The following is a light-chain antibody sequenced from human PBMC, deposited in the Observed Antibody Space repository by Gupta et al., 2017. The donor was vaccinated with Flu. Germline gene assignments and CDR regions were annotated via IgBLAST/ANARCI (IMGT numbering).Light chain of an antibody. V-gene: IGLV1-47*01. CDR3: AAWDDSLNGCQV. J-gene: IGLJ2*01. CDR2: RNT. Sequence: FMLTQPPSAHGAPGTIVTISGAGSSSNVGSNLVYWYQQLPGLAPKLLLFRNTQRASRFPDRFSGYKAGTSASLAISGLRPEDEGRYYCAAWDDSLNGCQVFGGGTQLTVL. CDR1: SSNVGSNL.